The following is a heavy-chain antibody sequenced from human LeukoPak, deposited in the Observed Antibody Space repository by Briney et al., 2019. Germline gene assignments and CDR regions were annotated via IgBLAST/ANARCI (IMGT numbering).Heavy chain of an antibody. D-gene: IGHD6-13*01. CDR2: INHSGST. V-gene: IGHV4-34*01. Sequence: SETLSLTCAVYGGSFSGYYWSWIRQPPGKELEWIGEINHSGSTNYNPSLKSRVTISVDTSKNQFSLKLSSVTAAGTAVYYCARDSGGSSWLLPGFWGQGTLVTVSS. CDR3: ARDSGGSSWLLPGF. J-gene: IGHJ4*02. CDR1: GGSFSGYY.